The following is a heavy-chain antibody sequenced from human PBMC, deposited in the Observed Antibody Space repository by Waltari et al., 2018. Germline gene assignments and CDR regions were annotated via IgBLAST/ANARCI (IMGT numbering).Heavy chain of an antibody. CDR2: INPNSGGT. J-gene: IGHJ4*02. Sequence: QVQLVQSGAEVKKPGASVKVSCKASGYPFTAYYMHWVRQAPGQGLEWMGRINPNSGGTNYAQKFQGRVTMTRDTSISTAYMELSRLRSDDTAVYYCARFDTTGIAAAGDYWGQGTLVTVSS. V-gene: IGHV1-2*06. D-gene: IGHD6-13*01. CDR1: GYPFTAYY. CDR3: ARFDTTGIAAAGDY.